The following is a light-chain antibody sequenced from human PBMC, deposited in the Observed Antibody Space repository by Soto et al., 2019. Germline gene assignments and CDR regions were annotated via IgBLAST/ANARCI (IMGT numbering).Light chain of an antibody. CDR3: QQTYTIPVT. CDR1: QTINTY. V-gene: IGKV1-39*01. Sequence: DTQMTQSPSSLSASACNTINITCRASQTINTYLNWYQQKPGKAPKLLIYAASSLQSGVPSRFSGSGSGTDFTLTIHSLQPEDFATYFCQQTYTIPVTFGQGTRLEI. J-gene: IGKJ5*01. CDR2: AAS.